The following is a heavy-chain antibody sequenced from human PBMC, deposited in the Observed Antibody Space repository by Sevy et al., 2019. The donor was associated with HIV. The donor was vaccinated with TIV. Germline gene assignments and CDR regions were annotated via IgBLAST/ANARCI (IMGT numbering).Heavy chain of an antibody. CDR3: ARGQAIAHYSSNYYYYYMDV. D-gene: IGHD6-13*01. J-gene: IGHJ6*03. V-gene: IGHV1-8*01. CDR2: MNPNSGNT. CDR1: GYTFTSYD. Sequence: ASVKVSCKASGYTFTSYDINWVRQATGQGLEWMGWMNPNSGNTGYAQKFQGRVTMTRNTSISTAYMELSSLRSEDTAVYYCARGQAIAHYSSNYYYYYMDVWGKGTTVTVSS.